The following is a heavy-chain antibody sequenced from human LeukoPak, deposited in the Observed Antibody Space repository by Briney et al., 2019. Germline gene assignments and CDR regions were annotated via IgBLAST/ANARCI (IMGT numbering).Heavy chain of an antibody. Sequence: GGSLRLSCAASGFTFSSYWMSWVRQAPGKGLEWVSAISGSGGSTYYADSVKGRFTISRDNPKNTLYLQMNSLRAEDTAVYYCAKGREWELPTNFDYWGQGTLVTVSS. CDR2: ISGSGGST. V-gene: IGHV3-23*01. CDR3: AKGREWELPTNFDY. D-gene: IGHD1-26*01. J-gene: IGHJ4*02. CDR1: GFTFSSYW.